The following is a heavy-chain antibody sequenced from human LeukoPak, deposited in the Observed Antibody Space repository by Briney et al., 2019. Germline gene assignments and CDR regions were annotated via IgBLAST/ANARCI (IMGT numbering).Heavy chain of an antibody. D-gene: IGHD3-22*01. J-gene: IGHJ3*02. V-gene: IGHV4-39*01. Sequence: IYYRGTTYYNPSLKSRVTISDDTSKKQFSLNLTSVTAADTAVYFCADSSGYPGDDVFDSWGQGTMVTVSS. CDR2: IYYRGTT. CDR3: ADSSGYPGDDVFDS.